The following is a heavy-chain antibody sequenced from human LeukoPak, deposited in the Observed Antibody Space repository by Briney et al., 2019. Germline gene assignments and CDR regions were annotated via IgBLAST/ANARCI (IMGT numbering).Heavy chain of an antibody. CDR1: GFTFSSYS. CDR3: ARDSYYYDSSVDY. D-gene: IGHD3-22*01. Sequence: PGGSLRLSCAASGFTFSSYSMNCVRQAPGKGLEWVSSISSSSSYIYYADSVKGRFTISRDNAKNSLYLQMNSLRAEDTAVYYCARDSYYYDSSVDYWGQGTLVTVSS. V-gene: IGHV3-21*01. CDR2: ISSSSSYI. J-gene: IGHJ4*02.